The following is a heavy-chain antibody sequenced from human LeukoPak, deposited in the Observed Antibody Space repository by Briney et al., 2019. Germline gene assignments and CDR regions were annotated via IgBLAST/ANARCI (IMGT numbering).Heavy chain of an antibody. D-gene: IGHD1-1*01. CDR3: ARTLHPPNLNWYFDY. V-gene: IGHV4-39*01. CDR2: IYYSGNT. Sequence: PSETLSLTCSVSGGSISSSNSYWGWIRQPPGKGLEWIASIYYSGNTYYNASLKSQISISINTSTNQFSLKLSSVTAADTAIYYCARTLHPPNLNWYFDYWGQGSLVTVSS. J-gene: IGHJ4*02. CDR1: GGSISSSNSY.